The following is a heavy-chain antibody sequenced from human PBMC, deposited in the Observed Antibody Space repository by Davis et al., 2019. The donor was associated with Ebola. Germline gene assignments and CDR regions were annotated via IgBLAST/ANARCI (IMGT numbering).Heavy chain of an antibody. J-gene: IGHJ4*02. CDR3: ASPHQIRDKNYFDL. CDR1: GFTFSTYT. V-gene: IGHV4-34*01. CDR2: INHRGRT. Sequence: ESLKISCAASGFTFSTYTMNWVRQTPGKGLEWIGEINHRGRTYYNPSLRSRVTISIDTSGNHFSLMLRSVTAADTAMYYCASPHQIRDKNYFDLWGQGTLVTVSS. D-gene: IGHD2-2*01.